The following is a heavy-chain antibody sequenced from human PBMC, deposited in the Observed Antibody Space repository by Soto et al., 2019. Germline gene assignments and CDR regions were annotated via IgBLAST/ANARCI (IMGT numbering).Heavy chain of an antibody. J-gene: IGHJ4*02. CDR3: VRDPTAVRFDY. CDR1: GYTFTSYY. CDR2: IDPSGGST. Sequence: QVQLVQSGAEVKKPGASVKVSCKASGYTFTSYYIHWVRQAPGQGLEWMGIIDPSGGSTTYAQRFQGRVSMTSDTSTSTVYMELSSLRSEDTAVYYCVRDPTAVRFDYWGQGTLVTVSS. V-gene: IGHV1-46*01. D-gene: IGHD3-10*01.